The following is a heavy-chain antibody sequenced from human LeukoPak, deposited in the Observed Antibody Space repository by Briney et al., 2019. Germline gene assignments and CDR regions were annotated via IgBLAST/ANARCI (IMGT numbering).Heavy chain of an antibody. V-gene: IGHV4-39*01. J-gene: IGHJ1*01. CDR2: IYYSGST. D-gene: IGHD3-22*01. CDR1: GGSISSSSYY. Sequence: PSETLSLTCTVSGGSISSSSYYWGWIRQPPGKGLEWIGSIYYSGSTYYNPSLKSRVTISVDTSKNQFSLKLSSVTAADTAVYYCAVYYDSSGSYAYYFQHWGQGTLVTVSS. CDR3: AVYYDSSGSYAYYFQH.